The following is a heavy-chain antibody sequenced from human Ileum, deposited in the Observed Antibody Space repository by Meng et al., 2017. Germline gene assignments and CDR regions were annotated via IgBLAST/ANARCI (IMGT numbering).Heavy chain of an antibody. J-gene: IGHJ5*01. CDR3: AKDPAGRSGKFWADNWFDS. CDR1: GFTFSVYG. V-gene: IGHV3-30*18. D-gene: IGHD3-16*01. Sequence: QVQLVESGGGVFQPGRSLRLSCGASGFTFSVYGIHWVRQAPGMGLEWLAVISYDGNDKYYTDSVKGRITISRDNSKNTVYLQMDSLRPEDTAMYYCAKDPAGRSGKFWADNWFDSWGQRTLVTVSS. CDR2: ISYDGNDK.